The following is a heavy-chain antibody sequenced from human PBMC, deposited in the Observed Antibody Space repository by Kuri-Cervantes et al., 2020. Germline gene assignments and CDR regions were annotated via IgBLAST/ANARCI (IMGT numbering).Heavy chain of an antibody. J-gene: IGHJ4*02. CDR2: IYYSGST. D-gene: IGHD4-17*01. CDR3: ARGGTTVTDYYFDY. V-gene: IGHV4-59*08. CDR1: GGSINNYY. Sequence: SETLSLTCTVSGGSINNYYWSWIRQSPGKELEWIGYIYYSGSTYYNPSLKSRLTISVDTSKNQFSLKLSSVTAADTAVYYCARGGTTVTDYYFDYWGQGALVTVSS.